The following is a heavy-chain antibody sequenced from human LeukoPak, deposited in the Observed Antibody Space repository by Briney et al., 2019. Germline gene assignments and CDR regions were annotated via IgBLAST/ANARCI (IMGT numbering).Heavy chain of an antibody. V-gene: IGHV3-74*01. CDR1: GFTFSNYW. J-gene: IGHJ6*02. Sequence: GGSLRLSCVASGFTFSNYWMLWVRQAPGKVRMWVSLISTDGKSTRYAESVKGRFTISRDNAKNALYLQMDILRVEDTALYFCVRDYQFIQEVWGQGTTVTVSS. CDR2: ISTDGKST. D-gene: IGHD2-2*01. CDR3: VRDYQFIQEV.